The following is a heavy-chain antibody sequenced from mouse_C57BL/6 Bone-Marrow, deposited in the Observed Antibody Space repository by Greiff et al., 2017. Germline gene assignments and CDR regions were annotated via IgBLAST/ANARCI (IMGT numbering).Heavy chain of an antibody. CDR3: TRERCYGSLWYFDV. V-gene: IGHV5-9-1*02. D-gene: IGHD1-1*01. Sequence: EVKLVESGEGLVKPGGSLKLSCAASGFTFSSYAMSWVRQTPEKRLEWVAYISSGGDYIYYADTVKGRFTISRENARNTLYLQMSSLKSEDTAMYYCTRERCYGSLWYFDVWGTGTTVTVSS. J-gene: IGHJ1*03. CDR1: GFTFSSYA. CDR2: ISSGGDYI.